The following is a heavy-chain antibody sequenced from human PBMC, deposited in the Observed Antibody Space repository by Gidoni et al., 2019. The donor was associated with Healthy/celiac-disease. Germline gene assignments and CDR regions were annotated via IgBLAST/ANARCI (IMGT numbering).Heavy chain of an antibody. CDR2: ISAYNGNT. CDR3: ARVGCSSTSCSGWFDP. V-gene: IGHV1-18*01. J-gene: IGHJ5*02. Sequence: QVQLVQSGAEVKKPGASVMVSCTASGYTCTSYGISWVRQSPGQGLEWMGWISAYNGNTHYAQKLQGRVTMTTDKSTSTAYMELRSLRADDTAVYYCARVGCSSTSCSGWFDPWGQGTLVTVSS. D-gene: IGHD2-2*01. CDR1: GYTCTSYG.